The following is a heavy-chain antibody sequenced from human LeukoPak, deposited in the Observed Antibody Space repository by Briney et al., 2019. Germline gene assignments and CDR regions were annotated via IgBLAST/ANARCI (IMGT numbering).Heavy chain of an antibody. Sequence: PSETLSLTCTVSGGSISNYYWSWIRQPPGKGLEWIGYIYYSGSTNYNPSLKSRVTISVDTSKNQFSLKLSSVTAADTAVYYCAREGGGSSWYAYWGQGTLVTVSS. CDR2: IYYSGST. CDR3: AREGGGSSWYAY. V-gene: IGHV4-59*01. D-gene: IGHD6-13*01. CDR1: GGSISNYY. J-gene: IGHJ4*02.